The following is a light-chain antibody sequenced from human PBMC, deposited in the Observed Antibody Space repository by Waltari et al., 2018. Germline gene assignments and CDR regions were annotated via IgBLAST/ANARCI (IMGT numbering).Light chain of an antibody. CDR1: GSDVGDFNS. J-gene: IGLJ3*02. CDR2: DVT. CDR3: CSYAGIWV. V-gene: IGLV2-11*01. Sequence: QSALTQPRSVAGSPGQSVTISCPGTGSDVGDFNSVSWYQQHPGKAPKLVIFDVTKRPSGVPDRSSGSKSGTSASLTVSGLQAEDEADYYCCSYAGIWVFGGGTKLTVL.